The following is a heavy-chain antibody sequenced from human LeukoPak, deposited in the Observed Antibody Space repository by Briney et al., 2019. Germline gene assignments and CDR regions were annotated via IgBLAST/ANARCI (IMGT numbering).Heavy chain of an antibody. CDR1: GGSITSSGVY. Sequence: SETLSLTCTVSGGSITSSGVYWGWVRQPPGKGLEWVGCVYYGGDTYYNPSLKSRVTISVDTSKNQFSLSLSSVTAADTALYYCARLFSSGWPYFYGLDAWGQGTTVTVSS. D-gene: IGHD6-19*01. CDR3: ARLFSSGWPYFYGLDA. J-gene: IGHJ6*02. CDR2: VYYGGDT. V-gene: IGHV4-39*01.